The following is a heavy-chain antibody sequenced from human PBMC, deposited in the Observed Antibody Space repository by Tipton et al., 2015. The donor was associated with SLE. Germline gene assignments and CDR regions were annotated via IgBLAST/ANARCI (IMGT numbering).Heavy chain of an antibody. V-gene: IGHV4-31*02. CDR2: IYNSGGT. CDR3: ARGGVGGYDYFDY. J-gene: IGHJ4*02. D-gene: IGHD5-12*01. CDR1: GDSISSGGYY. Sequence: LRLSCTVSGDSISSGGYYLSWIGQHPGKGLEWIGYIYNSGGTDYNPSLKSRVTISADTSKNHFSLNLSSVTAADTAVYYCARGGVGGYDYFDYWGQGALVTVSS.